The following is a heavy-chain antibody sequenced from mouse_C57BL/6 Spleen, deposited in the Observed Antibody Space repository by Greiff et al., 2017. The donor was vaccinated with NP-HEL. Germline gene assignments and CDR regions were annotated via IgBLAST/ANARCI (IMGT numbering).Heavy chain of an antibody. D-gene: IGHD2-1*01. CDR3: ARGDYGTYVDY. CDR1: GYAFSSSW. J-gene: IGHJ2*01. Sequence: QVQLQQSGPELVKPGASVKISCKASGYAFSSSWMNWVKQRPGKGLEWIGRIYPGDGDTKYTGKFQGKATLTADKSSSTAYLHLSRLTSEDSAVYCCARGDYGTYVDYRGQGTTLTVSS. V-gene: IGHV1-82*01. CDR2: IYPGDGDT.